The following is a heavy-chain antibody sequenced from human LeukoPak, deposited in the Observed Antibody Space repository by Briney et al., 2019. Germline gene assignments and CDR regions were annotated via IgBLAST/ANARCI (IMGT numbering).Heavy chain of an antibody. CDR1: GFTFNNYE. V-gene: IGHV3-48*03. J-gene: IGHJ4*02. Sequence: GGSLRLSCAASGFTFNNYEMNWVRQAPGKGLEWVSYISIGGNTIYYADSVKGRFTISRDNAKNSLSLQMNSLRAEDTAVYFCARGGPLIDSWGQGTLVTVSS. CDR3: ARGGPLIDS. CDR2: ISIGGNTI.